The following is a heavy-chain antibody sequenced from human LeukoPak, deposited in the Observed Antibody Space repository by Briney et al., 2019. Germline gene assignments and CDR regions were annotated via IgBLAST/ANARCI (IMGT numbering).Heavy chain of an antibody. CDR3: ARDHTTRDAFDI. D-gene: IGHD1-14*01. V-gene: IGHV4-59*01. J-gene: IGHJ3*02. Sequence: SETLSLTCTVSGDSISSYYWSWIRQPPGKGLEWIGYIYYSGSTNYNPSLKSRVTISVDTSKNQFSLKLSSVTAADTAVYYCARDHTTRDAFDIWGQGTMVTVSS. CDR1: GDSISSYY. CDR2: IYYSGST.